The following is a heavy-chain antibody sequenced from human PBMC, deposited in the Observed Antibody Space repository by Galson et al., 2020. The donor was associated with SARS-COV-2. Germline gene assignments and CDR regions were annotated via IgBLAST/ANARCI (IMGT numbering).Heavy chain of an antibody. CDR3: AHTQIYAPYRYGMDV. J-gene: IGHJ6*02. D-gene: IGHD2-2*01. V-gene: IGHV2-5*02. CDR1: GFSLSTNGVA. Sequence: SGPTLVKPTQTLTLTCTFSGFSLSTNGVAVGWFRQSPGKALEWLALIYWDDDNRYNPSLKSRLTITKDTSKTQVVLTMTNMDPVDTATYFFAHTQIYAPYRYGMDVWGQGTTVTVSS. CDR2: IYWDDDN.